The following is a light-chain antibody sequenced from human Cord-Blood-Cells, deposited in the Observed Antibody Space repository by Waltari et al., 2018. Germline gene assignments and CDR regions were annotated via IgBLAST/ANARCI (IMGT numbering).Light chain of an antibody. CDR1: TRDVGRYNL. J-gene: IGLJ3*02. Sequence: QSALTHPASVSGSPGQSITISCTGTTRDVGRYNLASWYQQHPGKAPKLMIYEGSKRPSGVSNRFSGSKSGNTASLTISGLQAEDEADYYCCSYAGSSTWVFGGGTKLTVL. V-gene: IGLV2-23*01. CDR3: CSYAGSSTWV. CDR2: EGS.